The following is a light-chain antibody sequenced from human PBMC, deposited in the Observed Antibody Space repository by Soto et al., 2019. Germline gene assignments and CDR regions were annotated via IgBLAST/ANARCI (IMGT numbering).Light chain of an antibody. CDR3: QQYGRSLT. J-gene: IGKJ4*01. Sequence: EIVLTQSPGTLSLSPGERATLSCRASQSAGTTYLAWYQQKPGQAPRLLIHGSSNRATGIPDRYSGSGSGTDFTLTISRLEPEDFAVYYCQQYGRSLTFGGGTKVDNK. V-gene: IGKV3-20*01. CDR1: QSAGTTY. CDR2: GSS.